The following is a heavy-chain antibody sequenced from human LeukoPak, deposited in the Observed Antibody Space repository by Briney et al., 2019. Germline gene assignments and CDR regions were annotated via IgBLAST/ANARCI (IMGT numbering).Heavy chain of an antibody. Sequence: GGSLRLSCAASGFTFSSYSMNWVRQAPGKGLEWVSSISSSSYIYYADSVKGRFTISRDNAKNSLYLQMNSLRAEDTAVFYCARARYYYDSSGYYYPYYFDYWGQGTLVTVSS. V-gene: IGHV3-21*01. CDR3: ARARYYYDSSGYYYPYYFDY. D-gene: IGHD3-22*01. CDR2: ISSSSYI. CDR1: GFTFSSYS. J-gene: IGHJ4*02.